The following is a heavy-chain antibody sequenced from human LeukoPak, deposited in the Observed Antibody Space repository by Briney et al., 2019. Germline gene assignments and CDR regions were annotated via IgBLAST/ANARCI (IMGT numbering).Heavy chain of an antibody. CDR1: GCSISSGGHF. J-gene: IGHJ5*02. CDR2: IYYSGTT. D-gene: IGHD3-10*01. V-gene: IGHV4-31*03. CDR3: ARGYNRFGDLGWFDP. Sequence: PSYTLSLTCTVSGCSISSGGHFWSWIRQHPGKGLEWIGHIYYSGTTYYNPSLKSRLTISVDTSENQFSLKVNSVTAADTAVYYCARGYNRFGDLGWFDPWGQGTQVIVSS.